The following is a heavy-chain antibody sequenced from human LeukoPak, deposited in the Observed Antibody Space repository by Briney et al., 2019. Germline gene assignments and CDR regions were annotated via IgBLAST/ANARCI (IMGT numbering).Heavy chain of an antibody. CDR1: GYTFTSYD. CDR2: MNPNSGNT. D-gene: IGHD2-21*02. CDR3: ARAQEYCGGDCYSEL. Sequence: ASVKVSCKASGYTFTSYDINWVRQATGQGLEWMGWMNPNSGNTGYARKFQGRVTMTRNTSISTAYMELSSLRSEDTAVYYCARAQEYCGGDCYSELWGQGTLVTVSS. V-gene: IGHV1-8*01. J-gene: IGHJ4*02.